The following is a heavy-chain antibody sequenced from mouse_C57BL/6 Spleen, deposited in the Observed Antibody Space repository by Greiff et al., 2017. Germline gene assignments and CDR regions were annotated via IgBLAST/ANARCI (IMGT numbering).Heavy chain of an antibody. D-gene: IGHD1-3*01. Sequence: QVQLQQPGAELVKPGASVKMSCKASGYTFTSYWITWVKQRPGQGLEWIGDIYPGSGSTNYNEKIKSKATLTVDTSSSTAYMQLSSLTSEDSAVYYCGGSGDLDHWYFDVWGTGTAVTVSS. J-gene: IGHJ1*03. V-gene: IGHV1-55*01. CDR2: IYPGSGST. CDR1: GYTFTSYW. CDR3: GGSGDLDHWYFDV.